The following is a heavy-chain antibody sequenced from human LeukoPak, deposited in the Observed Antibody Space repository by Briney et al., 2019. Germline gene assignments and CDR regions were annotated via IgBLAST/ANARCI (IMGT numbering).Heavy chain of an antibody. D-gene: IGHD6-25*01. V-gene: IGHV3-30*18. CDR3: AKAPEGAAYYDS. CDR2: VSYDGSNK. CDR1: GFTFSSYA. J-gene: IGHJ4*02. Sequence: GGSLRLSCAASGFTFSSYAMHWVRQAPGKGLEWVAVVSYDGSNKYHTDSVKGRFTISRDNSKNTLYLQMNNLGVEDTAVYYCAKAPEGAAYYDSWGQGTLVTVSS.